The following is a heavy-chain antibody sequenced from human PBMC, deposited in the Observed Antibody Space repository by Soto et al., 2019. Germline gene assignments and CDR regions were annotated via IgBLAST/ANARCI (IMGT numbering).Heavy chain of an antibody. J-gene: IGHJ4*02. CDR2: ISYDGSNK. D-gene: IGHD6-19*01. CDR1: GFTFSSYS. V-gene: IGHV3-30-3*01. Sequence: QVQLVESGGGVVQPGRSLRLSCAASGFTFSSYSMHWVRQAPGKGLEWVAVISYDGSNKYYADSVKGRFTISRDNSKNTLYLQMNSLRAEDTAVYYCAREACIVVAGTSFDYWGQGTLVTVSS. CDR3: AREACIVVAGTSFDY.